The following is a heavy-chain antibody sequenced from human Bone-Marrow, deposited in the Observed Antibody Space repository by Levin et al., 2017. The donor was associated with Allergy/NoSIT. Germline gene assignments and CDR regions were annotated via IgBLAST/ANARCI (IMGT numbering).Heavy chain of an antibody. D-gene: IGHD6-19*01. CDR2: ISGSGGST. CDR3: AKVTGIAVAGTPTFDY. CDR1: GFTFSSYA. Sequence: GGSLRLSCAASGFTFSSYAMSWVRQAPGKGLEWVSAISGSGGSTYYADSVKGRFTISRDNSKNTLYLQMNSLRAEDTAVYYCAKVTGIAVAGTPTFDYWGQGTLVTVSS. V-gene: IGHV3-23*01. J-gene: IGHJ4*02.